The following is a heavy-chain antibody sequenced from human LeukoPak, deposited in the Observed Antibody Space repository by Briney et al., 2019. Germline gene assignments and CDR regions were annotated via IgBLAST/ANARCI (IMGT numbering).Heavy chain of an antibody. D-gene: IGHD3-22*01. CDR1: GGSISRGNW. J-gene: IGHJ3*02. CDR3: AKSNGYGLIDI. Sequence: SETLSLICAVSGGSISRGNWWSWVRQSPGKGLEWIGEIYHDGRTNYSPSLKSRVTISLDTSRNQFSLKLNSVTAADTAVYYCAKSNGYGLIDIWGQGTMVTVSS. CDR2: IYHDGRT. V-gene: IGHV4-4*02.